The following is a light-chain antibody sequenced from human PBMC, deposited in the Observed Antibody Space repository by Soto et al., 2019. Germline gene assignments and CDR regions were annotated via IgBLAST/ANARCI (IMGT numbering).Light chain of an antibody. Sequence: DNVLTQSPDTLSLSPGERATLSCRASQSVSTYLAWYQQKPGQGPRLLIYDASNRATGIPARFSGSGSGTDFTLTISSLEPEDFAVYYCQQRTNWPWTFGQRTKVAIK. CDR3: QQRTNWPWT. CDR1: QSVSTY. V-gene: IGKV3-11*01. J-gene: IGKJ1*01. CDR2: DAS.